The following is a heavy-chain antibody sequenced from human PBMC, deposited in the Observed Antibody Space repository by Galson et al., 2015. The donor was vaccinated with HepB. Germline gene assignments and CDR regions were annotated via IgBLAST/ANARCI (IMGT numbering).Heavy chain of an antibody. D-gene: IGHD1-26*01. CDR1: GFTFDDYA. CDR3: AREWEVLDYFDP. V-gene: IGHV3-9*01. Sequence: SLRLSCAASGFTFDDYAMHWVRQAPGKGLEWVSYISWNSGTIGYADSVRGRFTISRDNGNNSLYLQMNSLTSDDTAVYYCAREWEVLDYFDPWGQGTLVIVSS. CDR2: ISWNSGTI. J-gene: IGHJ5*02.